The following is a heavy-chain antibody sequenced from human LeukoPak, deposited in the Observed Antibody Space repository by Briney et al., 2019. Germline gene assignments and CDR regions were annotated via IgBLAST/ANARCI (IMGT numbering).Heavy chain of an antibody. J-gene: IGHJ4*02. V-gene: IGHV1-46*01. CDR1: GYTFTNYY. Sequence: ASVKVSCKASGYTFTNYYMHWVRQAPGQGLEWMGLINPSDGSKSYAQKFQGRVTMTRDTSTSTVYMELSSLRSEDTAVYYCARPSSPKGYYFHYWGQGTLVTVSS. CDR3: ARPSSPKGYYFHY. CDR2: INPSDGSK.